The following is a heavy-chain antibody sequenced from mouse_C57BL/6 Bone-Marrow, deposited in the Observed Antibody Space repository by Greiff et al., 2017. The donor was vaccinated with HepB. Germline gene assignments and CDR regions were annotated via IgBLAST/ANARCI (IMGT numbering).Heavy chain of an antibody. CDR3: AKRYYAYYFDY. V-gene: IGHV1-4*01. CDR1: GYTFTSYT. Sequence: VKLQESGAELARPGASVKMSCKASGYTFTSYTMHWVKQRPGQGLEWIGYINPSSGYTKYNQKFKDKATLTADKSSSTAYMQLSSLTSEDSAVYYCAKRYYAYYFDYWGQGTTLTVSS. D-gene: IGHD1-1*01. CDR2: INPSSGYT. J-gene: IGHJ2*01.